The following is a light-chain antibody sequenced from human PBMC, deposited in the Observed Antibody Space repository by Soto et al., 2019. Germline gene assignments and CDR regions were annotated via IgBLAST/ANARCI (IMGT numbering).Light chain of an antibody. V-gene: IGLV2-14*01. CDR3: SSYTSSSTLV. J-gene: IGLJ2*01. CDR2: EVS. CDR1: SSDVGRYNY. Sequence: QSVLTQPASVSGSPGQSITISCTGTSSDVGRYNYVSWYQHHPGKAPKLVIYEVSNRPSGVSHRFSGSKSGNTASLTISGLQAEDEAAYYCSSYTSSSTLVFGGGTKVTVL.